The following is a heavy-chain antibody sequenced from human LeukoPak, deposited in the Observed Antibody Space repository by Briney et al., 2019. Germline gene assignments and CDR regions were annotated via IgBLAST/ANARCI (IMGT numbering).Heavy chain of an antibody. CDR3: ARGILWFGELSSLGY. Sequence: GASVKVSCKASGYTFTSYYMHWVRQAPGQRLEWMGWINAGNGNTKYSQKFQDRVTITRDTSASTAYMELSSLKSEDTAVYYCARGILWFGELSSLGYWGQGTLVTVSS. D-gene: IGHD3-10*01. CDR1: GYTFTSYY. J-gene: IGHJ4*02. V-gene: IGHV1-3*01. CDR2: INAGNGNT.